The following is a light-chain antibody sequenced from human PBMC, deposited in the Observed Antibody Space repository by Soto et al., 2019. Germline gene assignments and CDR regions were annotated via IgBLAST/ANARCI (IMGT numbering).Light chain of an antibody. CDR3: QQYSTLPHT. CDR2: GIS. V-gene: IGKV3-20*01. Sequence: ENVLTQSPGTLSLSPGERATLSCRATKSVTNRYFAWYQQKPGQAPRLLIYGISSRATDIPDRFSGSGSGTDYTLTISRLEPEDFGVYYCQQYSTLPHTFGQGTKLEVK. CDR1: KSVTNRY. J-gene: IGKJ2*01.